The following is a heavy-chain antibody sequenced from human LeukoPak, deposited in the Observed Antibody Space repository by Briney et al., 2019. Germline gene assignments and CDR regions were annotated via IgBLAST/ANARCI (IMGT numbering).Heavy chain of an antibody. J-gene: IGHJ3*02. V-gene: IGHV1-69*05. CDR1: GGTFSSYA. D-gene: IGHD3-10*01. CDR2: IIPIFGTA. Sequence: SVKVFCKASGGTFSSYAISWVRQAPGQGLEWMGGIIPIFGTANYAQKFQGRVTITTDESTSTAYMELSSLRSEDTAVYYCATRSGSLNDAFDIWGQGTMVTVSS. CDR3: ATRSGSLNDAFDI.